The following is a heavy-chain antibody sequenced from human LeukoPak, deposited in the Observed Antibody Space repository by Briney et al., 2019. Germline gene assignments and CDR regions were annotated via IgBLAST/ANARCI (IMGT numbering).Heavy chain of an antibody. CDR2: ISGSGGNT. CDR3: AKTVLIRGFDP. J-gene: IGHJ5*02. D-gene: IGHD3-10*01. CDR1: GFTFSSYA. V-gene: IGHV3-23*01. Sequence: GGSMRLSCAASGFTFSSYAMSWVRRAPGKGLEWVSAISGSGGNTYYADSVKGRFTISRDNSKNTLYLQMNSLRAEDTAVYYCAKTVLIRGFDPWGQGTLVTVSS.